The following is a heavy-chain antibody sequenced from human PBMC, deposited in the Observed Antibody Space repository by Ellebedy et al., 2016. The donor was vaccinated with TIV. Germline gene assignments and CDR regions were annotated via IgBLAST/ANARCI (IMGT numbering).Heavy chain of an antibody. Sequence: SETLSLTCNVSGGSISSSSHYWGWIRQSPEKGLEWIGSFYHRGSIYYNPSLKSRVTMSVDMSKNQFSLKLSSVTAADTAVYYCARGGSGPSYVKRANWFDPWGQGTLVTVSS. CDR2: FYHRGSI. CDR1: GGSISSSSHY. V-gene: IGHV4-39*07. CDR3: ARGGSGPSYVKRANWFDP. D-gene: IGHD3-16*01. J-gene: IGHJ5*02.